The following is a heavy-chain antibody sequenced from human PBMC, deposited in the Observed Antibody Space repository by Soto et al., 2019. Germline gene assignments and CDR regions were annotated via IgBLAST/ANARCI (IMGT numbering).Heavy chain of an antibody. CDR1: GYTFTGYY. D-gene: IGHD3-9*01. CDR2: INPNSGGT. J-gene: IGHJ5*02. CDR3: ARDLDDDILAGYYTPPWFDP. V-gene: IGHV1-2*02. Sequence: ASVKVSCKASGYTFTGYYMHWVRQAPGQGLEWMGLINPNSGGTNYAQKFQGRVNMTRGKSISTAYMELSRLRSDDTAVYYCARDLDDDILAGYYTPPWFDPWGQGTLVTVSS.